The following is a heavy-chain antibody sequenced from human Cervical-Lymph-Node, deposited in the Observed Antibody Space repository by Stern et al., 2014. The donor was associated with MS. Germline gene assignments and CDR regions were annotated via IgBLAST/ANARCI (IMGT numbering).Heavy chain of an antibody. D-gene: IGHD2-21*01. Sequence: VQLVESGPGLVKPSQTLSLTCTVSGGSISSGGYYWSWIRQHPGKGLEWIGYIYYSGSTYYNPSLKSLVTISVDTSKNQFSLKLSSVTAADTAVYYCARVYCGDRDWYFDLWGRGTLVTVSS. CDR2: IYYSGST. V-gene: IGHV4-31*01. CDR1: GGSISSGGYY. J-gene: IGHJ2*01. CDR3: ARVYCGDRDWYFDL.